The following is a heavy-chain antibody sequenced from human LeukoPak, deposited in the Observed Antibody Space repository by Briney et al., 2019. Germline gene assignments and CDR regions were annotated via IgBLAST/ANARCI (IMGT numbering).Heavy chain of an antibody. D-gene: IGHD3-3*01. CDR3: ARDSALVSYYDFWSGYPPSEYYGMDV. CDR1: GYTFTSYY. Sequence: GASVKVSCKASGYTFTSYYMHWVRQAPGQGLEWMGIINPSGGSTSYAQKFQGRVTMTRDTSTSTVYMELSSLRSEDTAVYYCARDSALVSYYDFWSGYPPSEYYGMDVWGQGTTVTVSS. CDR2: INPSGGST. V-gene: IGHV1-46*01. J-gene: IGHJ6*02.